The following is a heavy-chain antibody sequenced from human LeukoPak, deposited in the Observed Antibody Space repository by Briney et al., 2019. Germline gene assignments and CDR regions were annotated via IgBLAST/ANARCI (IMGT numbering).Heavy chain of an antibody. CDR2: IVVGRGNT. V-gene: IGHV1-58*02. J-gene: IGHJ6*04. CDR3: AADSHCSGGSCYSGYYYYYAMDV. CDR1: GFTFTSSG. Sequence: AASVKVSCKASGFTFTSSGRHWVRQARGQRLEWIGWIVVGRGNTNYAQKFQERVTITRDMSTSTAYMELSSLRFEDTAVYYCAADSHCSGGSCYSGYYYYYAMDVWGEGTTVTVSS. D-gene: IGHD2-15*01.